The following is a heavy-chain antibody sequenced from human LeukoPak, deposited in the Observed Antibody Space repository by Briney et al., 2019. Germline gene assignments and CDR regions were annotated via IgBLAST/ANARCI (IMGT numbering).Heavy chain of an antibody. Sequence: ASVKVSCKASGYTFTSYYMHWVRQAPGQGLEWMGWINPNSGGTNYAQKFQGRVTMTRDTSISTAYMELSRLRSDDTAVYYCARDGGGTYYFDYWGQGTLVTVSS. CDR1: GYTFTSYY. D-gene: IGHD4-23*01. CDR3: ARDGGGTYYFDY. J-gene: IGHJ4*02. V-gene: IGHV1-2*02. CDR2: INPNSGGT.